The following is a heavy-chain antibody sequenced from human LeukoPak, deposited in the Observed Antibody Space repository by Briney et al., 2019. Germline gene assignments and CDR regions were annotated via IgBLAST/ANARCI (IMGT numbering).Heavy chain of an antibody. CDR2: INAGNGNT. V-gene: IGHV1-3*01. D-gene: IGHD6-19*01. J-gene: IGHJ3*02. Sequence: ASVKVSCKASGYTFTGYAMHWVRQAPGQRLEWMGWINAGNGNTKYSQKFQGRVTITRDTSASTAYMELSSLRSEDTAVYYCARAVAGTHLDAFDIWGRGTMVTVSS. CDR1: GYTFTGYA. CDR3: ARAVAGTHLDAFDI.